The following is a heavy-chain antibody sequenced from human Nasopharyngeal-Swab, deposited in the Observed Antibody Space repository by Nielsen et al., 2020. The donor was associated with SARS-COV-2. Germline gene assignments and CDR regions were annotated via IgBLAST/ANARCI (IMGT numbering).Heavy chain of an antibody. CDR2: IKHRRST. CDR1: GGSFSTYY. J-gene: IGHJ5*02. D-gene: IGHD6-6*01. CDR3: AGVPSSSMSYWFDP. V-gene: IGHV4-34*01. Sequence: SETLSLTCAVYGGSFSTYYWSWIRQPPGKGLEWIGEIKHRRSTNYNPSLKSRVTISVDTSKNQFSLKLSSVTAADTAVYYYAGVPSSSMSYWFDPWGQGTLVTVSS.